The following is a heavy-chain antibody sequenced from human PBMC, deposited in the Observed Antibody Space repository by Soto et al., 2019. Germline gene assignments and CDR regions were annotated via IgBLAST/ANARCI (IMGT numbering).Heavy chain of an antibody. D-gene: IGHD3-10*01. CDR3: ASGSAAHRCPPWFPRVY. CDR2: TCYRSKWYN. V-gene: IGHV6-1*01. J-gene: IGHJ4*02. Sequence: SQTLSLTSAISGDGVSRDSAASKWSRPSPTRGLEWLGRTCYRSKWYNDYAVSVTSRITINPDTSKCQFSLNRSSVTGADAAVYDCASGSAAHRCPPWFPRVYWGQGTMVTVSS. CDR1: GDGVSRDSAA.